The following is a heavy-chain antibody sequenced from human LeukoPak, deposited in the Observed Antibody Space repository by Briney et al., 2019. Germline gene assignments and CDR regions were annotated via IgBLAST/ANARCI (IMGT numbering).Heavy chain of an antibody. Sequence: PSETLSLTCTVSGGSISSSSYYWGWIRQPPGKGLEWIGYIYYSGSTYYNPSLKSRVTISVDTSKNQFSLKLSSVTAADTAVYYCARDLAPMVRGVISDFQHWGQGTLVTVSS. CDR1: GGSISSSSYY. J-gene: IGHJ1*01. CDR3: ARDLAPMVRGVISDFQH. D-gene: IGHD3-10*01. V-gene: IGHV4-30-4*08. CDR2: IYYSGST.